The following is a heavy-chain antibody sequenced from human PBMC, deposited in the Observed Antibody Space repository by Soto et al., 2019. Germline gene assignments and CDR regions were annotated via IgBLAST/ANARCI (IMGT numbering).Heavy chain of an antibody. CDR3: ARMVRGSTVGYYYYMDV. CDR1: GYTFTSYG. CDR2: ISPYNGDT. V-gene: IGHV1-18*01. J-gene: IGHJ6*03. D-gene: IGHD3-10*01. Sequence: ASVKVSCKASGYTFTSYGISWVRQAPGQGLEWMGWISPYNGDTNYAQKLQGRVSVTTDSSTRTAYMELRSLRSEDTAVYYCARMVRGSTVGYYYYMDVWGKGTTVTVSS.